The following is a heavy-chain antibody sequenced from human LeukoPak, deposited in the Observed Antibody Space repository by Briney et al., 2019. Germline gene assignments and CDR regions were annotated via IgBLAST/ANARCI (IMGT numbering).Heavy chain of an antibody. CDR3: ARASDQLLADWFDP. CDR1: GYTFTSYA. J-gene: IGHJ5*02. V-gene: IGHV1-69*05. CDR2: IIPIFGTA. Sequence: ASVKVSCKASGYTFTSYAISWVRQAPGQGLEWMGGIIPIFGTANYAQKFQGRVTITTDESTSTAYMELSSLRSEDTAVYYCARASDQLLADWFDPWGQGTLVTVSS. D-gene: IGHD2-2*01.